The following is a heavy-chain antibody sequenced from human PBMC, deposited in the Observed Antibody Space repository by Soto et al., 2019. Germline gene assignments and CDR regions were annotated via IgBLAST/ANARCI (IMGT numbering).Heavy chain of an antibody. J-gene: IGHJ5*02. CDR3: ARDYDYDILTGRYWWFDP. V-gene: IGHV1-69*08. CDR2: IIPILGIA. Sequence: QVQLVQSGAEVKKPGSSVKVSCKASGGTFSSYTISWVRQAPGQGLEWMGRIIPILGIANYAQKFQGRVTITADKSTSTAYMELSSLISEDTAVYYCARDYDYDILTGRYWWFDPWGQGTLVTVSS. D-gene: IGHD3-9*01. CDR1: GGTFSSYT.